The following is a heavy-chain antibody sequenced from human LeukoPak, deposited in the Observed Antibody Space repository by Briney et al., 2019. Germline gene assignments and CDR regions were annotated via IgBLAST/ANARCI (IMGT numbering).Heavy chain of an antibody. V-gene: IGHV3-33*01. Sequence: GGSLRLSCVAFGFTFSSYGIHWVRQAPGKGLEWVAVIWYDGSQKYCADSVKGRFTISRDNSKNTVYLQMNSLRAEDTAVYYCARWGTAASIDYWGQGTLVTVSS. J-gene: IGHJ4*02. CDR1: GFTFSSYG. CDR3: ARWGTAASIDY. D-gene: IGHD3-16*01. CDR2: IWYDGSQK.